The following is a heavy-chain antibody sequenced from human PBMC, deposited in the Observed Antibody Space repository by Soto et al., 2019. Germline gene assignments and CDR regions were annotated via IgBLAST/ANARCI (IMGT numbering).Heavy chain of an antibody. V-gene: IGHV3-30*18. D-gene: IGHD3-10*01. CDR1: GFTFSSYG. J-gene: IGHJ4*02. Sequence: QEQLVESGGGVVQPGRSLRLSCAASGFTFSSYGMHWVRQAPGKGLEWVAVISYDGSNKYYADSVKGRFTISRDNSKNTLYLQMNSLRAEDTAVYYCAKETYYYGSGSPDFDYWGQGTLVTVSS. CDR3: AKETYYYGSGSPDFDY. CDR2: ISYDGSNK.